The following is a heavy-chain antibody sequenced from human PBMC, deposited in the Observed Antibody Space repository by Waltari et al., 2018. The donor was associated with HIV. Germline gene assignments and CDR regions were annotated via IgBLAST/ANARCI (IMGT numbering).Heavy chain of an antibody. CDR2: IYTSGST. D-gene: IGHD1-26*01. J-gene: IGHJ6*02. CDR1: GGSISRGSYY. V-gene: IGHV4-61*02. CDR3: ARGIVGAKEKNNGMDV. Sequence: QVQLQESGPRLVKPSQTLSLTCTVSGGSISRGSYYSSWIRQPAGKGLEWIGRIYTSGSTNDNPSLKSRVTISVDTSRNEFSLRLSSVTAADTGVYYCARGIVGAKEKNNGMDVWGQGTTVTVSS.